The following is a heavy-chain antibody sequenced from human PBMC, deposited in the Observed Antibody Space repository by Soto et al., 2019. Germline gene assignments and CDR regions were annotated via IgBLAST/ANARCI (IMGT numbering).Heavy chain of an antibody. J-gene: IGHJ6*02. D-gene: IGHD3-16*01. CDR2: IYYSGST. CDR3: AREGGHYYYGMDV. V-gene: IGHV4-30-4*01. Sequence: SETLSLTCTVSGGSISSGDYYWSWIRQPPGKGLEWIGYIYYSGSTYYNPSLKSRVTISVDTSKNQFSLKLSSVTAADTAVYYCAREGGHYYYGMDVWGQGTTVTVSS. CDR1: GGSISSGDYY.